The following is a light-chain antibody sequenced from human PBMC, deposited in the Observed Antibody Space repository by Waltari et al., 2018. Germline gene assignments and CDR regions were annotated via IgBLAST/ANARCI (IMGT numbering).Light chain of an antibody. CDR3: QQYDIAPLT. V-gene: IGKV3-20*01. CDR2: CAS. J-gene: IGKJ4*01. Sequence: EIVLTQSPGTLSLSPREIVTLSCRASPTVRPTYLAWYQQKPGHAPTLLIYCASSRATGIPDMFSGSGSGTDFSLTISSLEPEGFAVYYCQQYDIAPLTFGGGTKVEI. CDR1: PTVRPTY.